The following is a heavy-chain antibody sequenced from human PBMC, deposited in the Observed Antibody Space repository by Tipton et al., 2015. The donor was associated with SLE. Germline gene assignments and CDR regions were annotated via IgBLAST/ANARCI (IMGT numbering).Heavy chain of an antibody. J-gene: IGHJ4*02. CDR2: IYYSGST. Sequence: TLFLTCTVSGGSISSGGYYWSWIRQHPGKGLEWIGYIYYSGSTYYNPSLKSRVTISVDTSKNQFSLKLSSVTAADTAVYYCARVWVRGVIPYYFDYCGQGTLVTVSS. D-gene: IGHD3-10*01. CDR3: ARVWVRGVIPYYFDY. V-gene: IGHV4-31*03. CDR1: GGSISSGGYY.